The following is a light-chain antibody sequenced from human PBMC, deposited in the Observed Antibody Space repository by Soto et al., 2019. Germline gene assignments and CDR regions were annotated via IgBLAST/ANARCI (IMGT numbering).Light chain of an antibody. CDR2: GAS. V-gene: IGKV3-20*01. CDR3: QQYGASPYT. J-gene: IGKJ2*01. CDR1: QSVSSTY. Sequence: EIVLTQSPGTLSLSPGERATLSCRASQSVSSTYLAWYQQKPGQAPRLLIYGASRRATGIPDRFSGSGSGTDFTLTIRRLEPEDFAVYYCQQYGASPYTFGQGTKLETK.